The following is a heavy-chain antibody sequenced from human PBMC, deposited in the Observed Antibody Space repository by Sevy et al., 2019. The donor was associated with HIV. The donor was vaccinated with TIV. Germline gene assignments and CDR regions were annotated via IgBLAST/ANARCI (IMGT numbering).Heavy chain of an antibody. CDR2: IYYNGHI. Sequence: SETLSLTCTVSGGSITSLYWNWIRQPPGKGLEWIANIYYNGHINYNPSLKSRVTLSLDTSKNQFSQRLSSVTAADTAMYYCAGENAWGRGYSWGQGTLFTVSS. CDR1: GGSITSLY. J-gene: IGHJ4*02. CDR3: AGENAWGRGYS. D-gene: IGHD1-26*01. V-gene: IGHV4-59*08.